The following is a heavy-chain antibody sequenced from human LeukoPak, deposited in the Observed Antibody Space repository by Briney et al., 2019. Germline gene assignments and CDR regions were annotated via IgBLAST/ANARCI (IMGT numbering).Heavy chain of an antibody. D-gene: IGHD3-22*01. CDR1: GGSFSGYY. CDR3: ARRVVGGCYRIDY. CDR2: INHSGST. J-gene: IGHJ4*02. Sequence: SETLSLTCAVYGGSFSGYYWSWIRQPPGKGLEWIGEINHSGSTNYNPSLKSRVTISVDTSKNQFSLKLSSVTAADTAVYYCARRVVGGCYRIDYWGQGTLVTVSS. V-gene: IGHV4-34*01.